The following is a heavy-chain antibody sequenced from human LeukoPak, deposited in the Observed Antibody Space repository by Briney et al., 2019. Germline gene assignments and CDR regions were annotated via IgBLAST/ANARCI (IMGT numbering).Heavy chain of an antibody. CDR1: GYRFTDQW. CDR3: AIHIVVVTTARDAFDI. Sequence: GESLKISCKASGYRFTDQWIGWVREKPGKDLEWMGIIYPDGSHTVYSPSFQGQVTISVDRSITTAYLHWNSLRASDSATYYCAIHIVVVTTARDAFDIWGQGTVVTVSS. V-gene: IGHV5-51*01. D-gene: IGHD2-21*02. J-gene: IGHJ3*02. CDR2: IYPDGSHT.